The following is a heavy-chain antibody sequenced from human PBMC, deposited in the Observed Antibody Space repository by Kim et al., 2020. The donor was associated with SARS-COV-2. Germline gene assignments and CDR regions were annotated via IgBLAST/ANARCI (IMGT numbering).Heavy chain of an antibody. CDR2: ISIRTSSI. CDR3: ARSTLVSGMDV. D-gene: IGHD3-10*01. V-gene: IGHV3-48*02. CDR1: GFSFTTYS. J-gene: IGHJ6*02. Sequence: GGSLRLSCEASGFSFTTYSMNWVRQAPGKGLQWVSYISIRTSSIFYADSVKGRFTMSSDNAKNSLYLQMNSLRDEDTAVYYCARSTLVSGMDVWGQGTTV.